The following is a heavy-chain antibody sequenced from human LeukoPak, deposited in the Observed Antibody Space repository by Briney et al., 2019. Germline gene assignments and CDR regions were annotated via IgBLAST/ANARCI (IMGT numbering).Heavy chain of an antibody. V-gene: IGHV3-7*01. CDR2: IKPDGTTK. CDR3: ARAGKTFDC. CDR1: GFPFSSYS. Sequence: GGSLRLSCAASGFPFSSYSMTWVRQAPGKGLEWVANIKPDGTTKFYVDSVKGRFTISRDNALNSPYLQMNSLRVEDTAVYYCARAGKTFDCWGQGTLVTVS. J-gene: IGHJ4*02. D-gene: IGHD3-10*01.